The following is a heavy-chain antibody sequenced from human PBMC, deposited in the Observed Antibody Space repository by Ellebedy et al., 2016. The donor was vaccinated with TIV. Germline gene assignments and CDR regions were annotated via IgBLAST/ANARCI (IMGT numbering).Heavy chain of an antibody. J-gene: IGHJ4*02. CDR1: GFIFSNYG. Sequence: GESLKISXAASGFIFSNYGMHWVRQAPGKGLEWAAVIWSDGSYKYYVDSVKGRSTISRDNSKNTVYLEMNSLRAEDTAVYYCVRAPRGQYYFDYWGQGTLVTVSS. V-gene: IGHV3-33*01. CDR2: IWSDGSYK. CDR3: VRAPRGQYYFDY. D-gene: IGHD5-12*01.